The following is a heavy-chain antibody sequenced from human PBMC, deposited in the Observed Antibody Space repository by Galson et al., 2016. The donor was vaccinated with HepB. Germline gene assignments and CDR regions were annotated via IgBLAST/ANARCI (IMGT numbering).Heavy chain of an antibody. CDR3: VKGGGSYDSSGYYGFDY. D-gene: IGHD3-22*01. V-gene: IGHV3-64D*06. CDR2: ISSNGGST. CDR1: GFTFSSYW. J-gene: IGHJ4*02. Sequence: SLRLSCAVSGFTFSSYWMSWVRQAPGKGLEYVSAISSNGGSTYYADSVKGRFTISRDNSKNTLYLQMSSLRAEDTAVYYCVKGGGSYDSSGYYGFDYWGQGTLVTVSS.